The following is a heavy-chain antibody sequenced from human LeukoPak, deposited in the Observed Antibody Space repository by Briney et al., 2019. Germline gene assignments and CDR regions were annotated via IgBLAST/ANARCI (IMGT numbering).Heavy chain of an antibody. J-gene: IGHJ4*02. CDR1: GYTFTSYY. Sequence: GASVKVSCKASGYTFTSYYMHWVRQAPGQGLEWMGIINPSGGSTSYAQKFQGRVTVTRDMSTSTVYMELSSLRSEDTAVYYCARDQHDSSGYYRNFDYWGQGTLVTVSS. D-gene: IGHD3-22*01. CDR3: ARDQHDSSGYYRNFDY. CDR2: INPSGGST. V-gene: IGHV1-46*01.